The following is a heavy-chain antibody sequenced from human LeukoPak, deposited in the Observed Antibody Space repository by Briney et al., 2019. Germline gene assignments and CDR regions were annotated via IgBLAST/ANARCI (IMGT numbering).Heavy chain of an antibody. J-gene: IGHJ4*02. CDR3: AKGYYDSHRGFFEY. D-gene: IGHD3-3*01. Sequence: PGGSLRLSCEASGFTFHNYAMTWVRQAPGKGLDWVSTVSGTGTSTFYADSVKVRATISRDNSKNMLYLQMSSLRAEDTAMYYCAKGYYDSHRGFFEYWGLGTLVTVSS. V-gene: IGHV3-23*01. CDR1: GFTFHNYA. CDR2: VSGTGTST.